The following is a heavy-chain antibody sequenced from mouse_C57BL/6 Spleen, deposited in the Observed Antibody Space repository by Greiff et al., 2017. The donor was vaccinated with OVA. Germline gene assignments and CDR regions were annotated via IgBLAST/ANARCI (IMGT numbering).Heavy chain of an antibody. CDR1: GYTFTSYW. CDR2: IDPSDSYT. Sequence: QVQLQQPGAELVMPGASVKLSCKASGYTFTSYWMHWVKQRPGQGLEWIGEIDPSDSYTNYNQKFKGKSTLTVDKSSSTAYMQLSSLTSEDSAVYYCARRPIYDGYYCAMDYWGRGTSVTVSS. D-gene: IGHD2-3*01. J-gene: IGHJ4*01. V-gene: IGHV1-69*01. CDR3: ARRPIYDGYYCAMDY.